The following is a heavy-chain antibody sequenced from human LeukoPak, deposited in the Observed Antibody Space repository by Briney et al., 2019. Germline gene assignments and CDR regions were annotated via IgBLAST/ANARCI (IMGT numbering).Heavy chain of an antibody. CDR1: GFTFSSYG. V-gene: IGHV3-30*18. J-gene: IGHJ4*02. CDR2: ISYDGSNK. Sequence: GSLRLSCAASGFTFSSYGMHWVRQAPGKGLEWVAVISYDGSNKYYADSVKGRFTISRDNSKNTLYLQMNSLRAEDTAVYYCAKIPFYDSSGYTFDYWGQGTLVTVSS. D-gene: IGHD3-22*01. CDR3: AKIPFYDSSGYTFDY.